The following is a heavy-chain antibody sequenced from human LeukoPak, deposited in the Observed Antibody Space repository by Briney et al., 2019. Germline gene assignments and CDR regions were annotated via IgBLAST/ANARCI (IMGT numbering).Heavy chain of an antibody. J-gene: IGHJ3*02. D-gene: IGHD4-17*01. Sequence: GGSQRLSCAASGVTVSSNAMSWVRQAPGKGLEWVSVLYSGGSASYADSVKGRFTISRDNPKNTLYFQMNSLRVEDTAVYYCARGGDYEGDVFDIWGQGTMVTVAS. CDR2: LYSGGSA. CDR3: ARGGDYEGDVFDI. V-gene: IGHV3-53*01. CDR1: GVTVSSNA.